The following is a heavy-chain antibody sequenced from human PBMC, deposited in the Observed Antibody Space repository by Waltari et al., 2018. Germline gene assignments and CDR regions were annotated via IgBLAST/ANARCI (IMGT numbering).Heavy chain of an antibody. CDR3: ATLSGWPDSYYFDY. Sequence: QVQLQESGPGLVKPSETLSLTCAVSGYSISRGYYWGWLRQPPGKGLEWIGSIYHSGSTYYNPSLKSRVTISVDTSKNQFSLKLSSVTAADTAVYYCATLSGWPDSYYFDYWGQGTLVTVSS. D-gene: IGHD6-19*01. V-gene: IGHV4-38-2*01. J-gene: IGHJ4*02. CDR2: IYHSGST. CDR1: GYSISRGYY.